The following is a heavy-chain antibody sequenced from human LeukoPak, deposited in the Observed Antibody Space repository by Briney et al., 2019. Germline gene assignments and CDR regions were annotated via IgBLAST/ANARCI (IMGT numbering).Heavy chain of an antibody. CDR1: GFTFSSYA. CDR3: ARDRALYGSGSYYSR. CDR2: IKQDGSEK. J-gene: IGHJ4*02. D-gene: IGHD3-10*01. V-gene: IGHV3-7*01. Sequence: GGSLRLSCAASGFTFSSYAMSWVCQAPGKGLEWVANIKQDGSEKYYVDSVKGRFTISRDNAKNSLYLQMNSLRAEDTAVYYCARDRALYGSGSYYSRWGQGTLVTVSS.